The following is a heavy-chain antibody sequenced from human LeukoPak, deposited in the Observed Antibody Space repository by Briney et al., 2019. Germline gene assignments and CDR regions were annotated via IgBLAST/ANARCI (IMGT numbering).Heavy chain of an antibody. J-gene: IGHJ5*02. CDR1: GFTFSTYA. D-gene: IGHD1-26*01. CDR3: ARSGSYRRWFDP. Sequence: GGSLRLSCAASGFTFSTYAMTWVRQAPGKGLEWVSSISSSSSYIYYADSVKGRFTISRDNAKNSLYLQMNSPRAEDTAVYYCARSGSYRRWFDPWGQGTLVTVSS. CDR2: ISSSSSYI. V-gene: IGHV3-21*01.